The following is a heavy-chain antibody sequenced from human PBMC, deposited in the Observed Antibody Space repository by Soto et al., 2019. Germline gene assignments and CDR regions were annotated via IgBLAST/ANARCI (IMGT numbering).Heavy chain of an antibody. CDR3: ARDTYGNGYGAFDT. CDR2: IDHEGIGT. D-gene: IGHD3-22*01. V-gene: IGHV3-74*01. J-gene: IGHJ3*02. Sequence: GGSLRLSCAASGFTFRNYWMHWVRQVPGRGLVWVSRIDHEGIGTSYADSVKGRFTISRDNAKNMVYLEMNSLRAEDTAMYYCARDTYGNGYGAFDTWGQGTMVTVSS. CDR1: GFTFRNYW.